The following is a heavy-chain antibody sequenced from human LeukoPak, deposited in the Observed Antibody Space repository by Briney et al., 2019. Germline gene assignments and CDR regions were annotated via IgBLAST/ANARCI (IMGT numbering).Heavy chain of an antibody. V-gene: IGHV3-7*01. CDR1: GFTFSSYW. Sequence: GGSLRLSCAASGFTFSSYWMSWVRQAPGKGLEWVANIKQDGSEKYYVDSVKGRFTISRDNAKNSLYLQMNSLRAEDTAVYYCAASITGTPGDAFDIWGQGTMVTVSS. D-gene: IGHD1-20*01. J-gene: IGHJ3*02. CDR2: IKQDGSEK. CDR3: AASITGTPGDAFDI.